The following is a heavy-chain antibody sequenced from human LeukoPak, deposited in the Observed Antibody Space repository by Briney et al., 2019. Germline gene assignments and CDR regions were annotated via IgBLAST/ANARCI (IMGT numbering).Heavy chain of an antibody. V-gene: IGHV4-34*01. J-gene: IGHJ4*02. D-gene: IGHD3-3*01. CDR2: INHSGST. Sequence: SETLSLTCAVYGGSFSGYYWSWIRQPPGKGLEWIGEINHSGSTNYNPSLKSRVTISVDTSKNQFSLKLSSVTAADTAVYYCARGHPRITIFGVVIRHNYFDYWGQGTLVTVSS. CDR1: GGSFSGYY. CDR3: ARGHPRITIFGVVIRHNYFDY.